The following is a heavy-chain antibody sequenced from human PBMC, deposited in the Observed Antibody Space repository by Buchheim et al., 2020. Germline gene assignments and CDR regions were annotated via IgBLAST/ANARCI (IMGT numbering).Heavy chain of an antibody. J-gene: IGHJ4*02. CDR3: ARSTAILNPIDY. CDR2: ISDSGGST. V-gene: IGHV3-23*01. Sequence: EVQLLESGGGLVQPGGSLRLSCAASGFTFATYAMTWVRQAPGKGLEWVSGISDSGGSTYYAGSVKGRFTISRDNSKNTLYLQMNSLSAEDTAVYYCARSTAILNPIDYWGQGTL. CDR1: GFTFATYA. D-gene: IGHD2-21*02.